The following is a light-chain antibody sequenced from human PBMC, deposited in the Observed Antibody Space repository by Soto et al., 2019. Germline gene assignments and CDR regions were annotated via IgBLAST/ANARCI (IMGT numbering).Light chain of an antibody. J-gene: IGLJ3*02. CDR1: SSDFGGYNV. CDR2: EGT. V-gene: IGLV2-23*03. CDR3: CSYADTSTFWVV. Sequence: QSVLTQPASVSGSPGQSITISCSGTSSDFGGYNVVSWYQQHPGKAPKLIIYEGTKRPSVVSNLFSGSKSGNAASLTISGLQTEDEADYYCCSYADTSTFWVVFGGGTKVTVL.